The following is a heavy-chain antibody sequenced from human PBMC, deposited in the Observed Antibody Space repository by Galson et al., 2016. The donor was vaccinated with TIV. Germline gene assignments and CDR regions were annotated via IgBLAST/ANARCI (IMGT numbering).Heavy chain of an antibody. CDR3: ASVPTAVTGFYFDS. CDR1: EYTFISHY. V-gene: IGHV1-2*02. D-gene: IGHD2-21*02. CDR2: INPNTGDT. J-gene: IGHJ4*02. Sequence: SVKVSCKASEYTFISHYIHWVRQAPEQGLEWMGWINPNTGDTKYEQKLQGRVIMTRDTSVNTAYVELRSLRSADTAVYYCASVPTAVTGFYFDSWGQGTLVAVSS.